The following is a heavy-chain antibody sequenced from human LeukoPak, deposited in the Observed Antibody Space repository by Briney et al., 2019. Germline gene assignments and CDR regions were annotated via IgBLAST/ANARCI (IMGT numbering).Heavy chain of an antibody. CDR2: IYPSGIT. D-gene: IGHD6-6*01. CDR1: GDSISSYY. Sequence: SETLSLTCTVSGDSISSYYWSWLRQPAGKGLEWIGRIYPSGITKYNPSLESRLTMSVDTSKNQFSLKLTSVTAADTAVYYCARVEWQLVLSTYYYYMDVWGKGTTVTVSS. V-gene: IGHV4-4*07. CDR3: ARVEWQLVLSTYYYYMDV. J-gene: IGHJ6*03.